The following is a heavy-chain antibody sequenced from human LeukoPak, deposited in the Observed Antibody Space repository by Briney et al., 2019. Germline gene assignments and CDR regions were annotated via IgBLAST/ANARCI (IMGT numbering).Heavy chain of an antibody. V-gene: IGHV4-39*07. Sequence: SETLSLTCSVSGGSITKNGYYWGWIRQSPETGLEWIGSMHYSGSTYYNPSLNSRVTISVDTSKNQFSLKLTSVTAADTAVYYCATAPPYYYDSSGFSWGQGTLVTVSS. CDR3: ATAPPYYYDSSGFS. CDR2: MHYSGST. J-gene: IGHJ5*02. D-gene: IGHD3-22*01. CDR1: GGSITKNGYY.